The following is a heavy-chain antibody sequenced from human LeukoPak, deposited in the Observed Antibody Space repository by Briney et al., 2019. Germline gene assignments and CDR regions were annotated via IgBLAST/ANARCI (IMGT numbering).Heavy chain of an antibody. V-gene: IGHV3-21*01. CDR3: ARDRYGAYDFDS. CDR1: GFTFSNFA. Sequence: GGSLRLSCATSGFTFSNFAMSWVRQAPGKGLEWVSSITSGSYIYYADSLKGRFTISRDNAKNSLYLQINSLRVEDTAIYYCARDRYGAYDFDSWGQGTLVTVSS. CDR2: ITSGSYI. J-gene: IGHJ4*02. D-gene: IGHD4-17*01.